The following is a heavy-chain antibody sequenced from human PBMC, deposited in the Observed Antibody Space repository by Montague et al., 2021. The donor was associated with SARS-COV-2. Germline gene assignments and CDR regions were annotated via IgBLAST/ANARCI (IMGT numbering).Heavy chain of an antibody. V-gene: IGHV4-59*01. D-gene: IGHD3-9*01. CDR1: GGSISSYY. Sequence: SETLSLTCTVSGGSISSYYWSWIRQPPGKGLEWIGYIYYSGSTNYNPSLKSRVTISVDTSKNQFSLKLSSVTAADTAVYYCARDSRTDFDWLFPDGGSYYYYMDVGGKGTTVTVSS. CDR3: ARDSRTDFDWLFPDGGSYYYYMDV. CDR2: IYYSGST. J-gene: IGHJ6*03.